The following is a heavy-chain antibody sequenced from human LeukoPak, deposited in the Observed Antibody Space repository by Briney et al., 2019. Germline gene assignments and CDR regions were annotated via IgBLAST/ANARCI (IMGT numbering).Heavy chain of an antibody. CDR3: AARTYGTYYYDSSGYYFDY. Sequence: PSETLSLTCTVSGGSINNYYWSWVRQPAGKGLEWIGYIYYSGSTNYNPSLKSRVTISVDTSKNQFSLKLSSVTAADTAVYYCAARTYGTYYYDSSGYYFDYWGQGTLVTVSS. CDR1: GGSINNYY. V-gene: IGHV4-59*01. CDR2: IYYSGST. D-gene: IGHD3-22*01. J-gene: IGHJ4*02.